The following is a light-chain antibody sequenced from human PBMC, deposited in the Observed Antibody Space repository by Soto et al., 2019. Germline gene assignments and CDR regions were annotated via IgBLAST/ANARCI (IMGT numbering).Light chain of an antibody. CDR3: CSYGASNLYVM. Sequence: QSALTQPASVSGSPGQSITISCTGSSSDVGSYNFVSWYQQHPGKTPTHMIYEVSKRPSGVSNRFSGSKSGNTASLTISGLQAEDEADYYCSYGASNLYVMFGGGTQLTVL. J-gene: IGLJ3*02. CDR2: EVS. V-gene: IGLV2-23*02. CDR1: SSDVGSYNF.